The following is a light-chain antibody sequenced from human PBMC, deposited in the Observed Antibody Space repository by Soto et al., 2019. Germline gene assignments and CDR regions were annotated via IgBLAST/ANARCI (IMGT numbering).Light chain of an antibody. J-gene: IGLJ2*01. CDR1: SSDVGSYNL. Sequence: QSVLTLPASVSGSPGQSITISCTGTSSDVGSYNLVSWYQQHPGKAPKLMIYEGSKRPSGVSNRFSGSKSGNTASLTISGLQAEDEADYYCCSYAGSSTLFGGGTKVTVL. CDR2: EGS. CDR3: CSYAGSSTL. V-gene: IGLV2-23*01.